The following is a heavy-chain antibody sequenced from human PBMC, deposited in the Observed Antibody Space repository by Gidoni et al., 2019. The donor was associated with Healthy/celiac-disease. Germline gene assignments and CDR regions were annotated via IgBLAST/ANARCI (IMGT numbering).Heavy chain of an antibody. Sequence: EVQLLESGGGLVQPGGSLRLSCAASGFTFSSYAMSLVRQAPGKGLEWVSAISGSGGSTYYADSVKGRFTISRDNSKNTLYLQMNSLRAEDTAVYYCAKIKYYYDSSGYYSVGGILDYWGQGTLVTVSS. V-gene: IGHV3-23*01. CDR2: ISGSGGST. CDR3: AKIKYYYDSSGYYSVGGILDY. D-gene: IGHD3-22*01. J-gene: IGHJ4*02. CDR1: GFTFSSYA.